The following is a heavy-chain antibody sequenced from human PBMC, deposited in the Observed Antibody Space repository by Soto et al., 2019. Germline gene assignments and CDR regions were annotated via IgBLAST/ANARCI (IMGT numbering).Heavy chain of an antibody. CDR3: ARYSSSAPDYYYYYMDV. D-gene: IGHD6-6*01. V-gene: IGHV4-59*01. J-gene: IGHJ6*03. CDR1: GGSISSYY. Sequence: QVQLQESGPGLVKPSETLSLTCTVSGGSISSYYWSWIRQPPGKGLEWIGYIYYSGSTNYNPSLKSRVTISVDTSKKQFSLKRSSVTAADTAVYYCARYSSSAPDYYYYYMDVWGKGTTVTVSS. CDR2: IYYSGST.